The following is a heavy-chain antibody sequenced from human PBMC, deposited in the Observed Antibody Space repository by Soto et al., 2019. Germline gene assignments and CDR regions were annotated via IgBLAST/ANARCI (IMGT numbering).Heavy chain of an antibody. J-gene: IGHJ4*02. Sequence: QVQLVESGGGVVQPGRSLRLSCAASGFTFSSYGMHWVRQAPGKGLEWVAVISYDGSNKYYADSVKGRFTISRDNSKNTLYLQMNSLRAEDTAVYYCAHEMTTTYWGQGTLVTVSS. CDR1: GFTFSSYG. CDR2: ISYDGSNK. D-gene: IGHD4-17*01. V-gene: IGHV3-30*18. CDR3: AHEMTTTY.